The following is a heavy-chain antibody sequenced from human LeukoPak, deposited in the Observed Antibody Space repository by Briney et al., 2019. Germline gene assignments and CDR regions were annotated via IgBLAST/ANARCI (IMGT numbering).Heavy chain of an antibody. D-gene: IGHD3-16*01. CDR3: VRDRGSSLYRALFDY. V-gene: IGHV3-30*03. Sequence: GGSLRLSCAASGFTFSSYGMHWVRQAPGKGLEWVAVISYDGSNKYYADSVKGRFTISRDNAKNSLYLQMNSLRAEDTAVYYCVRDRGSSLYRALFDYWGQGTLVTVSS. J-gene: IGHJ4*02. CDR2: ISYDGSNK. CDR1: GFTFSSYG.